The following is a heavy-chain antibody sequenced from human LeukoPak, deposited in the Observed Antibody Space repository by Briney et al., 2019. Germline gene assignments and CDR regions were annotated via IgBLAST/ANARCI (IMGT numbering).Heavy chain of an antibody. D-gene: IGHD3-10*01. J-gene: IGHJ6*02. CDR3: ARQELVVRGRYGMDV. CDR1: GYTFTGYY. Sequence: ASVKVSCKASGYTFTGYYMHWVRQAPGQGLEWMGWINPNSGGTNYAQKFQGRVTMTRDTSISTAYMELSRLRSDDTAVYYCARQELVVRGRYGMDVWGQGTTVTVSS. V-gene: IGHV1-2*02. CDR2: INPNSGGT.